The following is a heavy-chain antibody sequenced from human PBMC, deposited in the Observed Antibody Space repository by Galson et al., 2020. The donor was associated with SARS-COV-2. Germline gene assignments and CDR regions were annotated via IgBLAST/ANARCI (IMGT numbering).Heavy chain of an antibody. Sequence: SETLSLTCAVSGGSISSGGYSWSWIRQPPGKGLEWIGYIYHSGSTYYNPSPKSRVTISVDRSKNQFSLKLSSVTAADTAVYYCATSNPYYYFDYWGQGTLVTVSS. J-gene: IGHJ4*02. CDR2: IYHSGST. V-gene: IGHV4-30-2*01. CDR1: GGSISSGGYS. D-gene: IGHD4-4*01. CDR3: ATSNPYYYFDY.